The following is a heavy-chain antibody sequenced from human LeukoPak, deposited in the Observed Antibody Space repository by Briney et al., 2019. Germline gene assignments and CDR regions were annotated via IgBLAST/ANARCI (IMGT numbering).Heavy chain of an antibody. Sequence: GGSLRLSCAASEFTFSNWGMHWVRQAPAKELEWVAVISYDGGNKYYADSVKGRFTISGDNSRNTLYLQMNSLRAEDTAVYYCAKPGRDGYNYYFDSWGQGTLVTVST. CDR3: AKPGRDGYNYYFDS. CDR2: ISYDGGNK. CDR1: EFTFSNWG. J-gene: IGHJ4*02. V-gene: IGHV3-30*18. D-gene: IGHD5-24*01.